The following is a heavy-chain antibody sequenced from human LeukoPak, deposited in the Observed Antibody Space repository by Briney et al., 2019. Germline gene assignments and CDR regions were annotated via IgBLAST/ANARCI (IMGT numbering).Heavy chain of an antibody. CDR3: AKDHAYYDSSGYYQDFDY. CDR1: GFTFSSYA. Sequence: GSLRLSCAASGFTFSSYAMNWVRQAPGKGLEWVSAISGSGGSTYYADSVKGRFTISRDNSKNTLYLQMNSLRAEDTAVYYCAKDHAYYDSSGYYQDFDYWGQGTLVTVSS. V-gene: IGHV3-23*01. D-gene: IGHD3-22*01. CDR2: ISGSGGST. J-gene: IGHJ4*02.